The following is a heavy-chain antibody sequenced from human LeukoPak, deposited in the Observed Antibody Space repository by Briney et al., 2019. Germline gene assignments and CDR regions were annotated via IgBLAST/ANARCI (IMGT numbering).Heavy chain of an antibody. CDR3: ARAEGITMVRGVIPNFDY. J-gene: IGHJ4*02. CDR2: INPNSGGT. Sequence: ASVKVSCKASGYTFTGYYMHWVRQAPGQGLEWMGWINPNSGGTNYAQKFQGRVTMTRDTSISTAYMELSRLRSDDTAVYYCARAEGITMVRGVIPNFDYWGQGTVVIVSS. V-gene: IGHV1-2*02. CDR1: GYTFTGYY. D-gene: IGHD3-10*01.